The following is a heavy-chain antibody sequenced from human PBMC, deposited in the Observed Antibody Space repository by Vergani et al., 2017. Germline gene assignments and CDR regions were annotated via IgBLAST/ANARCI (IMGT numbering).Heavy chain of an antibody. V-gene: IGHV3-30*02. CDR1: GFTFTNYG. CDR2: TRYDGIVE. D-gene: IGHD2-15*01. J-gene: IGHJ4*02. Sequence: QVQLVESGGGVVQPGGSLRLSCAASGFTFTNYGMHWVRQAPGKGLEWVAFTRYDGIVEYYGDSVRGRFTISRDNSKNTLYLQMNRLRPEDTAVYYCATAGAEYCRGDSCYDFFEYWGQGTLVTVAS. CDR3: ATAGAEYCRGDSCYDFFEY.